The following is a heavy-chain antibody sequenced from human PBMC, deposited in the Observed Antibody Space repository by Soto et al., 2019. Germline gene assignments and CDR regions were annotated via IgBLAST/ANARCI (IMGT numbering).Heavy chain of an antibody. V-gene: IGHV3-49*03. J-gene: IGHJ6*02. CDR3: TRDRISAAGTSYHYYGMDV. CDR2: IRSKAYGGTT. CDR1: GFTFGDYA. Sequence: PGGSLRLSCTASGFTFGDYAMSWFRQAPGKGLEWVGFIRSKAYGGTTEYAASVKGRFTISRDDSKSIAYLQMNSLKTEDTAVYYCTRDRISAAGTSYHYYGMDVWGQGTTVIVSS. D-gene: IGHD6-13*01.